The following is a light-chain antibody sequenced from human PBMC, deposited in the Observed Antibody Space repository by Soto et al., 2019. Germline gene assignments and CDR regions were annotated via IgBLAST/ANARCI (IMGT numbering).Light chain of an antibody. CDR2: DVN. CDR3: SSYATSTV. CDR1: SSDIGVYNF. J-gene: IGLJ2*01. V-gene: IGLV2-14*01. Sequence: QSALTQPASVSGSPGQSITISCTGTSSDIGVYNFVSWYQQHPGKAPKLMIYDVNLRPSGVSDRFSGSKSGNTASLTISGLQAEDEAHYYCSSYATSTVFGGVTKLTVL.